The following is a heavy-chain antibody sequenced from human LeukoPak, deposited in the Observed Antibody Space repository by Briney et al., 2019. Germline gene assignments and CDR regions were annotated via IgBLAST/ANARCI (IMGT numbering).Heavy chain of an antibody. Sequence: PGGSLRLSCAASGFTVTSNHMNWVRQAPGKGLEWVSIIYTGGTTHYADSLKDRFTISRDDSKNTLYLQMNSLRAEDTAAYYCARDSSSYYFDYWGQGTLVTVSS. J-gene: IGHJ4*02. D-gene: IGHD6-6*01. CDR1: GFTVTSNH. CDR2: IYTGGTT. V-gene: IGHV3-66*01. CDR3: ARDSSSYYFDY.